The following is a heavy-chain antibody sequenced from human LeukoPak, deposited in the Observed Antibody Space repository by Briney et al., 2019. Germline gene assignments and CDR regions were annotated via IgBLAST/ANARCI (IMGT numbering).Heavy chain of an antibody. J-gene: IGHJ4*02. D-gene: IGHD6-13*01. CDR2: ISPTGSTT. V-gene: IGHV3-74*01. CDR3: ARGPSSNWSGLDF. CDR1: GFSFSGHW. Sequence: GSLRLSCAASGFSFSGHWMHWARQLPGKGLVWVSRISPTGSTTSYADSVKGRFTVSRDNAKNTLYLQVNNLRAEDTAVYYYARGPSSNWSGLDFWGQGTLLTVSS.